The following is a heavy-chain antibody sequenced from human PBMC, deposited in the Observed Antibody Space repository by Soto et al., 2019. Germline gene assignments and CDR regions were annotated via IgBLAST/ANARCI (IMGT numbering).Heavy chain of an antibody. Sequence: GGSLRLSCAASGFTFSSYAMSWVRQAPGKGLEWVSAISGSGGSTYYADSVKGRFTISRDNSKNTLYLQMNSLRAEDTAVYYCAKGDDFWSGYYQSHYGMDVWGQGTTVTVSS. CDR3: AKGDDFWSGYYQSHYGMDV. J-gene: IGHJ6*02. V-gene: IGHV3-23*01. CDR2: ISGSGGST. CDR1: GFTFSSYA. D-gene: IGHD3-3*01.